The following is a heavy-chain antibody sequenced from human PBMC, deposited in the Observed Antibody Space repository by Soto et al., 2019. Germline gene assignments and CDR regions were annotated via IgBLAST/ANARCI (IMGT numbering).Heavy chain of an antibody. CDR3: ARERGGYYFDSSGPTSNYYYGMDV. D-gene: IGHD3-22*01. CDR2: IYYSGST. J-gene: IGHJ6*02. CDR1: GGSISSGDYC. V-gene: IGHV4-30-4*01. Sequence: SETLSLTCTVSGGSISSGDYCWSWIRQRKGKGREWIGYIYYSGSTNYNPSLKSRVTIAVDTSKNQFSLKLSSVTAADTAVYSWARERGGYYFDSSGPTSNYYYGMDVWGQGTTVTVSS.